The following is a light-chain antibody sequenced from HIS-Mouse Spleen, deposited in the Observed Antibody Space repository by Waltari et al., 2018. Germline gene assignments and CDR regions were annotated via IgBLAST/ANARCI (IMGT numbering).Light chain of an antibody. Sequence: AIRMTQSPSSFPASTGDRVTITCRASPGISSYLAWYQQKPGKAPKLLIYAASTLQSGVPSRFSVSVSVTDFTLTISCLQSEDFATYYCQQYYSYPYTFGQWTKLEIK. CDR1: PGISSY. J-gene: IGKJ2*01. V-gene: IGKV1-8*01. CDR3: QQYYSYPYT. CDR2: AAS.